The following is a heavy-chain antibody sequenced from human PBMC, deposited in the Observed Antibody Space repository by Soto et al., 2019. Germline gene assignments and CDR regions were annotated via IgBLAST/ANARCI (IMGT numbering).Heavy chain of an antibody. CDR3: AKYSHKVVVAATLDY. CDR1: GFTFSSYA. Sequence: GGSLRLSCAASGFTFSSYAMSWVRQAPGKGLEWVSAISGSGGSTYYADSVKGRFTISRDNSKNRLYLQMNSLRAEDTAVYYCAKYSHKVVVAATLDYWGQGTLVTVSS. D-gene: IGHD2-15*01. J-gene: IGHJ4*02. CDR2: ISGSGGST. V-gene: IGHV3-23*01.